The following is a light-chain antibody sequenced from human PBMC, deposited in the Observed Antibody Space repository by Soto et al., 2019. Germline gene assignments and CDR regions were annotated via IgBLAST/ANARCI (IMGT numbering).Light chain of an antibody. CDR2: EVS. V-gene: IGLV2-14*03. J-gene: IGLJ1*01. Sequence: ALAQPASVSGSPGQSITISCTGTSSDVGAYDFVSWYQQHPDKAPKLMIYEVSNRPSGVSYRFSGSKSVNTATLTISGLQAEDEADYYCSSYTTSSTRVFGTGTKVTVL. CDR3: SSYTTSSTRV. CDR1: SSDVGAYDF.